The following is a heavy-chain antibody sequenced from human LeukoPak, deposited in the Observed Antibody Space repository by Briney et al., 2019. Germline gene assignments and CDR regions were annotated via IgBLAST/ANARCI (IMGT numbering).Heavy chain of an antibody. CDR1: GGSISSGSYY. CDR3: ARGIVVVAQLGYYYYYMDV. Sequence: SETLSLTCTVSGGSISSGSYYWSWIRQPAGKGLEWIGRIYTSGSTNYNPSLKSRVTIAVDTSKNQFSLKLSSVTAADTAVYYCARGIVVVAQLGYYYYYMDVWGKGTTVTISS. J-gene: IGHJ6*03. CDR2: IYTSGST. V-gene: IGHV4-61*02. D-gene: IGHD2-15*01.